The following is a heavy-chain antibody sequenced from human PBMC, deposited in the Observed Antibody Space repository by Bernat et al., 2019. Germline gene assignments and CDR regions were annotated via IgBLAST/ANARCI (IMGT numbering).Heavy chain of an antibody. CDR1: GFIFSSYG. CDR3: AKGSIVLMGYPLIDY. D-gene: IGHD2-8*01. CDR2: ISYDGGNI. V-gene: IGHV3-30*18. Sequence: QVQLVESGGGVVQPGRSLRLSCAASGFIFSSYGMHWVRQAPGKGLEWVAVISYDGGNIYYTDAVKGRFTISRDNSKNTLYLQMNSLRAEDTAVYYCAKGSIVLMGYPLIDYLGQGTLVTVSS. J-gene: IGHJ4*02.